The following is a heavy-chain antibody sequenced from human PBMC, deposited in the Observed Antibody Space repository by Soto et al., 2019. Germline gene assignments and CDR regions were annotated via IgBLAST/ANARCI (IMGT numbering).Heavy chain of an antibody. D-gene: IGHD2-15*01. CDR1: GYTCTTFG. CDR3: GNAYFRGGRCYSPEY. J-gene: IGHJ4*02. CDR2: ISTYNGNT. V-gene: IGHV1-18*01. Sequence: QFQRVQSVDEVKKPGASVKVSCKASGYTCTTFGISWVLQAPGQGLERMGWISTYNGNTYYAPKFQGRVTVTTDTATRPAYMELRSLRSDDTAVYYCGNAYFRGGRCYSPEYWCQGTLVTVSS.